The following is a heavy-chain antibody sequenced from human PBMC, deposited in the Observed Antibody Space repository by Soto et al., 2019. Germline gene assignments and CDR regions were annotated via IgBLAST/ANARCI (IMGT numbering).Heavy chain of an antibody. D-gene: IGHD3-10*01. CDR1: GGSISTSNW. CDR3: ARGSRDIREIFDY. V-gene: IGHV4-4*02. Sequence: PSETLSLTCAVSGGSISTSNWWSWVRQPPGKGLEWIGEVYRTGSTNYNPSLESRLTISVDKSKNQFSLRLNSMTAADTAVYYCARGSRDIREIFDYWGQGALVTVSS. CDR2: VYRTGST. J-gene: IGHJ4*02.